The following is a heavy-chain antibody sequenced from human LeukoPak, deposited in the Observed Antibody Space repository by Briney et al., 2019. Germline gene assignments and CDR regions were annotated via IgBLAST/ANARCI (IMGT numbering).Heavy chain of an antibody. Sequence: SETLSLTCTVSGGSISSYYWSWIRQPPGKGLGWIGYIYYSGSTNYNPSLKSRVTISVDTSKNQFSLKLSSVTAADTAVYYCASTLLGIFDYWGQGTLVTVSS. J-gene: IGHJ4*02. CDR1: GGSISSYY. CDR2: IYYSGST. CDR3: ASTLLGIFDY. V-gene: IGHV4-59*01. D-gene: IGHD7-27*01.